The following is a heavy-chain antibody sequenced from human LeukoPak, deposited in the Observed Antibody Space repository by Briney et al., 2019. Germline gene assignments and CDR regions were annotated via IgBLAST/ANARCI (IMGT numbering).Heavy chain of an antibody. CDR1: GLTFSGDE. V-gene: IGHV3-48*03. Sequence: GGSLRLSCAASGLTFSGDEMNWVRQAPGKGLEWVSYISSSSNIIYYADSVKGRFTISRDNAKNSLYLQMNSLRAEDTAVYYCARGYIFGAHFDFWGQGPLVTVSS. J-gene: IGHJ4*02. D-gene: IGHD3-3*02. CDR2: ISSSSNII. CDR3: ARGYIFGAHFDF.